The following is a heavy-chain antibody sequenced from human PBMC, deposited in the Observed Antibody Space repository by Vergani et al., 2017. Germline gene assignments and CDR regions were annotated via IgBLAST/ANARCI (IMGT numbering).Heavy chain of an antibody. CDR2: IYTSGST. CDR1: GGSISSGSSY. J-gene: IGHJ3*02. D-gene: IGHD3-22*01. CDR3: AGETSRITLIGVEPEAFDI. V-gene: IGHV4-61*02. Sequence: QVQLQESGPGLVKPSQTLSLTCTVSGGSISSGSSYWSWIRQPAGKGLEWIGRIYTSGSTNYNPSLKSRVTISVDTSKKQFSLKLSSVTAADTAVYYCAGETSRITLIGVEPEAFDIWGQGTMVSVSS.